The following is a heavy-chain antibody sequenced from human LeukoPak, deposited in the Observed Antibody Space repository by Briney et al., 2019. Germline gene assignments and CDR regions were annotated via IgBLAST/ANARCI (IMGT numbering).Heavy chain of an antibody. Sequence: GGSLRLSCAASVFTFSNAWMNWVRQAPGKGLEWVGRIKSKPDGGTTDYPAPVKGRFTISRDDSKNTVYLQMNSLKIEDTALYYCTTGGDYDDYWGQGTLVTVSS. CDR2: IKSKPDGGTT. CDR3: TTGGDYDDY. V-gene: IGHV3-15*01. J-gene: IGHJ4*02. CDR1: VFTFSNAW.